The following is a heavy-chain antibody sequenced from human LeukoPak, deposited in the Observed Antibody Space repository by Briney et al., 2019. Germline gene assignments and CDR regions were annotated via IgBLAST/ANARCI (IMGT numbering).Heavy chain of an antibody. CDR2: MNPNSGNT. Sequence: ASVKVSCKASGYTFTSYDINWVRQATGQGLEWMGWMNPNSGNTGYAQKFQGRVTITRNTSISTAYMELSSLRSEDTAVYYCAREVAVAGTVQYYYYYYMDVWGKGTTVTVSS. V-gene: IGHV1-8*03. J-gene: IGHJ6*03. CDR3: AREVAVAGTVQYYYYYYMDV. CDR1: GYTFTSYD. D-gene: IGHD6-19*01.